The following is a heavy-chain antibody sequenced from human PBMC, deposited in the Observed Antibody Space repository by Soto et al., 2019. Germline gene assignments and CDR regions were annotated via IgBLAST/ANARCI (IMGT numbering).Heavy chain of an antibody. CDR3: ARPLREDAFDI. Sequence: QVQLVESGGGVVQPGRSLRLSCAASGFTFSSYGMHWVRQAPGKGLEWVAVISSDGSNKYYADSVKGRFTISRDNSKNTLYLQMNSLRAEDTAVYYCARPLREDAFDIWGQGTMVTVSS. J-gene: IGHJ3*02. CDR2: ISSDGSNK. V-gene: IGHV3-30*03. CDR1: GFTFSSYG. D-gene: IGHD1-26*01.